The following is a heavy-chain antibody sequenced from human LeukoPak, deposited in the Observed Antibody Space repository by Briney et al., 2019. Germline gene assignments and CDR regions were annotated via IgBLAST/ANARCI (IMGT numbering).Heavy chain of an antibody. CDR3: AREGRDGYNLWRRPIDY. Sequence: SETLSLTCTVSGGSISSYYWSWIRQPPGKGLDWIGYIYYSGSTNYNPSLKSRVTISVDTSKNQFSLKLSSVTAADTAVYYCAREGRDGYNLWRRPIDYWGQGTLVTVSS. D-gene: IGHD5-24*01. J-gene: IGHJ4*02. CDR2: IYYSGST. V-gene: IGHV4-59*01. CDR1: GGSISSYY.